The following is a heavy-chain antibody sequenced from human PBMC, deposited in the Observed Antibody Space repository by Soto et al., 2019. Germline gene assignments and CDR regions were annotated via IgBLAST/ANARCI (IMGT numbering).Heavy chain of an antibody. CDR2: ISAYNGNT. CDR3: ARGAPYSNYELYYYGMDV. V-gene: IGHV1-18*01. D-gene: IGHD4-4*01. CDR1: GYTFTSYG. J-gene: IGHJ6*02. Sequence: QVQLVQSGAEVKKPGASVKVSCKASGYTFTSYGISWVRQAPGQGLEWMGWISAYNGNTNYAQKLQGRVTMTTDTSTSTDYMELRSLRSDDTAVYYCARGAPYSNYELYYYGMDVWGQGTTVTVSS.